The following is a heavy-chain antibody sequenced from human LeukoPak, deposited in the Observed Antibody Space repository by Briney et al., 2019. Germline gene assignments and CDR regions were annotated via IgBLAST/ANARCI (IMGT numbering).Heavy chain of an antibody. Sequence: GGSLRLSCAASEFTFTTYGMHWVRQAPGKGLEWVAFIYYDGSNIYYADYVKGRFTISRDISKNTLYLQMDSLRAEDAAIYYCARDWKTNSFDYGRQGNLVPVPT. D-gene: IGHD1-1*01. CDR3: ARDWKTNSFDY. V-gene: IGHV3-33*01. CDR1: EFTFTTYG. CDR2: IYYDGSNI. J-gene: IGHJ4*02.